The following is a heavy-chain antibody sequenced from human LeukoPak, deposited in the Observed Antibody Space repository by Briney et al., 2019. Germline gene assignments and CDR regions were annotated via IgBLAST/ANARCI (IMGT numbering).Heavy chain of an antibody. CDR1: GGSVSSSC. Sequence: SETLSLTCTVSGGSVSSSCRSWIRQPPGKGLEWIGYIFHSGSTNYSPSLNSRITISQDPSKSQFSLELSSVTAADTAVYYCAKHSGYSGILVAFDIWGQGTMVTVSS. CDR2: IFHSGST. V-gene: IGHV4-59*08. J-gene: IGHJ3*02. CDR3: AKHSGYSGILVAFDI. D-gene: IGHD3-22*01.